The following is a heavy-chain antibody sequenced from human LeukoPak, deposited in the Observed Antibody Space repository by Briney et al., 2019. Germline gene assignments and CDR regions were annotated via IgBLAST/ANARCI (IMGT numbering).Heavy chain of an antibody. J-gene: IGHJ5*02. CDR3: AREVVVRGVMDWFDP. V-gene: IGHV3-48*01. CDR1: GFSFSSYS. CDR2: ISSSSSTI. Sequence: GGSLRLSCAASGFSFSSYSMNWVRQAPGKGLEWVSYISSSSSTIYYADSVKGRFTISRDNAKNSLYLQMNSLRAEDTALYYCAREVVVRGVMDWFDPWGQGTLVTVSS. D-gene: IGHD3-10*01.